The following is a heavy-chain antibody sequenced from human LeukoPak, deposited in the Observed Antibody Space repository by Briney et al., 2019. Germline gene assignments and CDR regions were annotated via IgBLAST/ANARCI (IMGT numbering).Heavy chain of an antibody. CDR2: IIPILGIA. Sequence: ASVKVSCKASGGTFSSYAISWVRQAPGQGLEWMGRIIPILGIANYAQKFQGRVTITADKSTSTAYMELSSLRSEDTAVYYCARGSFKQWLARCYFDYWGQGTLVTVSS. CDR3: ARGSFKQWLARCYFDY. D-gene: IGHD6-19*01. J-gene: IGHJ4*02. CDR1: GGTFSSYA. V-gene: IGHV1-69*04.